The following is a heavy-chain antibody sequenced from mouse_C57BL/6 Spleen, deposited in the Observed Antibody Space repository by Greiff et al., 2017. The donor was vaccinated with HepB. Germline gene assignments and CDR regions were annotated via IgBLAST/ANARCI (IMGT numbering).Heavy chain of an antibody. CDR3: ARMVTRLYFDY. CDR2: IDPSDSYT. D-gene: IGHD2-2*01. CDR1: GYTFTSYW. V-gene: IGHV1-69*01. Sequence: QVQLQQPGAELVMPGASVKLSCKASGYTFTSYWMHWVKQRPGQGLEWIGEIDPSDSYTNYNQKFKGKSTLTVDKSSSTAYMQLSSLTSEDSAVYYCARMVTRLYFDYWGQGTTLTVAS. J-gene: IGHJ2*01.